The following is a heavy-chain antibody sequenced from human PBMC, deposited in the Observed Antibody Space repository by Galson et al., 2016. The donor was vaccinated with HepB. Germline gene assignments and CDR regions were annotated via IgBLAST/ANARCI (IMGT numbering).Heavy chain of an antibody. CDR2: TSYTRSA. CDR3: ARHFAGWFDP. J-gene: IGHJ5*02. V-gene: IGHV4-59*02. D-gene: IGHD3-3*02. Sequence: SETLSLTCTVSGASVSDYFWSWIRQPPGEGLEWIGYTSYTRSANYNPSLKSRITISVDTSKNQISLRLNSVTATDTAVYYCARHFAGWFDPWGQGTLVTVSS. CDR1: GASVSDYF.